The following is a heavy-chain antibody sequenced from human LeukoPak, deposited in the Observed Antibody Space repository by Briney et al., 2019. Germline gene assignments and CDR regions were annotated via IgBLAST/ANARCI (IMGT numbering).Heavy chain of an antibody. J-gene: IGHJ2*01. CDR3: ASLGRPFFFGCSGFPYWYFEL. V-gene: IGHV4-59*01. Sequence: SETLSLTCNVSGGSISGYHWSWIRQPPGKGLEWIGYIYYSGTTNYNPSLESRVTISVDASKNLLSLNLSSVTAADTAVYYCASLGRPFFFGCSGFPYWYFELWGRCTLVTGS. CDR2: IYYSGTT. D-gene: IGHD2-15*01. CDR1: GGSISGYH.